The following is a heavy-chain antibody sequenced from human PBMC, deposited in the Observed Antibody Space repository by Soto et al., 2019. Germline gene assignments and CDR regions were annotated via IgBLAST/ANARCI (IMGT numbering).Heavy chain of an antibody. V-gene: IGHV1-58*01. J-gene: IGHJ6*02. CDR1: GFTFTSSA. D-gene: IGHD3-22*01. Sequence: ASVKVSCKASGFTFTSSAVQWVRQARGQRLEWIGWIVVGSGNTNYAQKFQERVTITRDMSTSTLYLQMNSLRAEDTAVYYCAKVIRPSAYYSNYYYGMDVWGQGTTVTVSS. CDR2: IVVGSGNT. CDR3: AKVIRPSAYYSNYYYGMDV.